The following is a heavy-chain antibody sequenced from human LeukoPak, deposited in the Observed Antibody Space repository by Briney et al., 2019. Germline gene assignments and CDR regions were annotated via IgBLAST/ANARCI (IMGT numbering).Heavy chain of an antibody. CDR2: IYYSGST. J-gene: IGHJ5*02. V-gene: IGHV4-31*03. D-gene: IGHD3-10*01. CDR1: GGSISSGGYY. Sequence: SQTLSLTCTVSGGSISSGGYYWSWIRQHPGKGLEWLGYIYYSGSTYYNPSLKSRVTISVDTSKNQFSLKLSSVTAADTAVYYCARSPLTMVRGVIITSWFDPWGQGTLVTVSS. CDR3: ARSPLTMVRGVIITSWFDP.